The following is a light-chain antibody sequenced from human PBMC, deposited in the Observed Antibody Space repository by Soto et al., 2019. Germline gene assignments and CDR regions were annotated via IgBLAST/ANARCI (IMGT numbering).Light chain of an antibody. CDR1: SSDIGGYGY. CDR2: EVR. V-gene: IGLV2-23*02. J-gene: IGLJ2*01. Sequence: QSVLTQPASVSGSLGQSITLSCTGTSSDIGGYGYVSWYQQSPGKAPKLIIFEVRDRPLGVSDRFSGSKSGNTASLTISGLQAEDESHYYCWSYAGSNTFVVFGGGTKVTVL. CDR3: WSYAGSNTFVV.